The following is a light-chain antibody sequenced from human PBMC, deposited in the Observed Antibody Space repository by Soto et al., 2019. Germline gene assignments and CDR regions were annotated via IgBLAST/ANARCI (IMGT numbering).Light chain of an antibody. J-gene: IGKJ1*01. V-gene: IGKV1-5*03. CDR3: QQYNTFSPWT. Sequence: DIQMTQSPSTLSASVGDRVTITSRPSQTISTWLAWYPQKPGKAPKLLIYRASSLESGVPSRFSGSGSGTEFTLTISSLQPDDFATYYCQQYNTFSPWTFGQGTKVEIK. CDR2: RAS. CDR1: QTISTW.